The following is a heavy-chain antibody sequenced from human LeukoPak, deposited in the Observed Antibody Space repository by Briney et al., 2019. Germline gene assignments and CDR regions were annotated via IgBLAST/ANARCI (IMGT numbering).Heavy chain of an antibody. CDR3: ARDKDCSGGSCYSFDY. J-gene: IGHJ4*02. Sequence: ASVKVSCKAPGYTFTSYYMHWVRQAPGQGLEWMGIINPSGGSTSYAQKFQGRVTMTRDTSTSTVYMELSSLRSEDTAVYYCARDKDCSGGSCYSFDYWGQGTLVTVSS. V-gene: IGHV1-46*01. D-gene: IGHD2-15*01. CDR2: INPSGGST. CDR1: GYTFTSYY.